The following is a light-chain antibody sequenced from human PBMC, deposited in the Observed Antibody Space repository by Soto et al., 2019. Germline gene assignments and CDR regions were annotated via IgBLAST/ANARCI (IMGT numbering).Light chain of an antibody. Sequence: EIVLTQSPGTLSLSPGERATLSCRASQSVSSSYLAWYQQKPGQAPRLLIYVTSSRATGIPDRFSGSGSGTDITLTISRLEPEDFAVYYCQQYGSSPPTFGPGTKVDIK. V-gene: IGKV3-20*01. CDR3: QQYGSSPPT. J-gene: IGKJ3*01. CDR2: VTS. CDR1: QSVSSSY.